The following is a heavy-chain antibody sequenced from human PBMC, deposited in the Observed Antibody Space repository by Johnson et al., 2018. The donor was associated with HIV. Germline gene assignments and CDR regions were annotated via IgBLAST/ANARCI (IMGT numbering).Heavy chain of an antibody. CDR3: AKGPYSSSWYGVAFDI. CDR1: GFTFDSY. D-gene: IGHD6-13*01. CDR2: LSSNGGST. Sequence: VQLVESGGGLVKPGGSLRLSRAACGFTFDSYMSWVRQAPGKGLEYVSGLSSNGGSTHYAKSVKGRFTIFRDNSKNTLYLQMNSLRAEDTAVYYCAKGPYSSSWYGVAFDIWGQGTMVTVSS. V-gene: IGHV3-64*01. J-gene: IGHJ3*02.